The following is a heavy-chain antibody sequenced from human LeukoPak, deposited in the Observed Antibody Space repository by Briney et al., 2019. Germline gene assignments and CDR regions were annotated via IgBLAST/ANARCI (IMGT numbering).Heavy chain of an antibody. D-gene: IGHD6-13*01. J-gene: IGHJ4*02. CDR1: GYTFTSYG. V-gene: IGHV1-18*01. Sequence: GASVKVSCKASGYTFTSYGISWVRQAPGQGLEWMGWISAYNGNTNYAQKLQGRVTMTTGTSTSTAYMELRSLRSDDTAVYYYARAPSPYYSSSWYYFDYWGQGTLVTVSS. CDR2: ISAYNGNT. CDR3: ARAPSPYYSSSWYYFDY.